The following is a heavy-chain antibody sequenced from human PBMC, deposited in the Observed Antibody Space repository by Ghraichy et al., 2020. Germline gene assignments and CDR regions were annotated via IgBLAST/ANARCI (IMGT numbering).Heavy chain of an antibody. CDR3: ARGIGVGELSHLFDY. CDR2: IGTAGDT. CDR1: GFTFSSYD. Sequence: GESLNISCAASGFTFSSYDMHWVRQATGKGLEWVSAIGTAGDTYYPGSVKGRFTISRENAKNSLYLQMNSLRAGDTAVYYCARGIGVGELSHLFDYWGQGTLVTVSS. D-gene: IGHD3-10*01. V-gene: IGHV3-13*01. J-gene: IGHJ4*02.